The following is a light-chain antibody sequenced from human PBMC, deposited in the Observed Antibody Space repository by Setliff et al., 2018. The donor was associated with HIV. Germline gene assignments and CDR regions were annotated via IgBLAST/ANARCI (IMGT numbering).Light chain of an antibody. CDR3: AAWDDSPKSRRL. CDR2: NYY. Sequence: QSVLTQPPSASGTPGQGVTISCSGGSSNIGGNTVNWYQHLPGTAPQLLIYNYYLRPSGVPDRFYGSTSGTSASLAISGLQSEDEGDYYCAAWDDSPKSRRLFGGGTKVTGL. J-gene: IGLJ3*02. CDR1: SSNIGGNT. V-gene: IGLV1-44*01.